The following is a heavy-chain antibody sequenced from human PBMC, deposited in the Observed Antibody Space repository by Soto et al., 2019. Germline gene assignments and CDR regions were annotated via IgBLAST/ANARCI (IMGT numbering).Heavy chain of an antibody. Sequence: VQLVDSGGGLVQPGRSLRLSCAASGFKFDDYAMHWVRQIPGKGLEWVSGISWNSGTVGYADSVKGRFTISRDNAKTSLYLQMNSLRAEDTALYYCAKGSGIYYDSSGYYFENWGQGTLVTVAS. D-gene: IGHD3-22*01. V-gene: IGHV3-9*01. CDR3: AKGSGIYYDSSGYYFEN. J-gene: IGHJ4*02. CDR2: ISWNSGTV. CDR1: GFKFDDYA.